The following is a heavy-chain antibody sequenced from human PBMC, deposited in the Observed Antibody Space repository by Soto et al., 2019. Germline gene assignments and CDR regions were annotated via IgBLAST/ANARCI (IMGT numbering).Heavy chain of an antibody. CDR3: ARGRYGDYLRYYYYYMDV. D-gene: IGHD4-17*01. CDR2: INHSGST. V-gene: IGHV4-34*01. J-gene: IGHJ6*03. CDR1: GGSFSGYY. Sequence: TSETLSLTCAVYGGSFSGYYWSWIRQPPGKGLEWIGEINHSGSTNYNPSLKSRVTISVDTSKNQFSLKLSSVTAADTAVYYCARGRYGDYLRYYYYYMDVWGKGTTVTVSS.